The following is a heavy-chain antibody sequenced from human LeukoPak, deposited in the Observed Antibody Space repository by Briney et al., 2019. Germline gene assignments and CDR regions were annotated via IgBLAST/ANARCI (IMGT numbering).Heavy chain of an antibody. CDR1: GGSFSGYY. D-gene: IGHD3-22*01. J-gene: IGHJ4*02. CDR2: INHSGST. CDR3: ARGRKYPNYYYSSGYYPH. Sequence: PSDTLSLTCAVYGGSFSGYYWSWIRQPPEKGLEWIGEINHSGSTNYNPSLKSRVTISVDTSKNQFSLKLSSVTAADTAVYYCARGRKYPNYYYSSGYYPHWGQGTLVTVSS. V-gene: IGHV4-34*01.